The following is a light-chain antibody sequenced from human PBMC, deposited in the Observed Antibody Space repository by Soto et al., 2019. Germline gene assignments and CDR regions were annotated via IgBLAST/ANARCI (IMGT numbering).Light chain of an antibody. V-gene: IGLV2-14*01. CDR3: SSYSSNTTL. CDR2: EVS. J-gene: IGLJ2*01. CDR1: SPDFG. Sequence: QSALTQPASVSGSPGQSITISCSGISPDFGFSWDQHFPGNAPKLLIFEVSNRPSGVSTRFSGSKSGNIAFLTISGLQSEDEGLYHCSSYSSNTTLFGGGTKLTVL.